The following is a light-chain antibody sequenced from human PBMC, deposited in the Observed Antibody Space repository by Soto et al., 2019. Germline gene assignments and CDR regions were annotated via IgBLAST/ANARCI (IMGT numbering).Light chain of an antibody. CDR1: SSNIGAGYD. J-gene: IGLJ1*01. V-gene: IGLV1-40*01. Sequence: QSVLTQPRSVSGAPGQRVTISCTGSSSNIGAGYDVHWYQQLRGTAPKLLIYGNSNRPSGVPDRFSGSKSGTSASLAITGLQAEDEADYYCQSCDSSLSGSGVFGTGTKVTVL. CDR2: GNS. CDR3: QSCDSSLSGSGV.